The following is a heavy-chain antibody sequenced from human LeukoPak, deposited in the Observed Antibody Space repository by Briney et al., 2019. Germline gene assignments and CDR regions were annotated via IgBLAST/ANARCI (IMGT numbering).Heavy chain of an antibody. CDR3: ARGGYSSGWDFDY. J-gene: IGHJ4*02. V-gene: IGHV7-4-1*02. D-gene: IGHD6-19*01. Sequence: ASVKVSCKASGYTFTKYDLNWVRQATGQGLEFMGWINTNTGYPTYVQGFTGRYVLSVDTSASTAFLQISNLKAEDAAVYFCARGGYSSGWDFDYWGQGTLVTVSS. CDR2: INTNTGYP. CDR1: GYTFTKYD.